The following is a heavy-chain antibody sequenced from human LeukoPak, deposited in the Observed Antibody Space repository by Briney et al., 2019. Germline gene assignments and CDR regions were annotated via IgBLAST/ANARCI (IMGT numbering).Heavy chain of an antibody. J-gene: IGHJ4*02. CDR1: GYTFPSYY. D-gene: IGHD2-8*01. CDR3: ARDNDFAY. CDR2: VYPGGGST. Sequence: VAWVKVSCKASGYTFPSYYIDWVRAAPGQGLGWVGIVYPGGGSTSYAQKFQGRVTMTRDMSTSTGYMELSSLRSDDTAVYYCARDNDFAYWGQGTLLTVSS. V-gene: IGHV1-46*01.